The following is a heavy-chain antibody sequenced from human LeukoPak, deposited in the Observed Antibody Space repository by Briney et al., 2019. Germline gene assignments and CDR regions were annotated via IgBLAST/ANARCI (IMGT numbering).Heavy chain of an antibody. Sequence: ASVKVSCKASGYTFTSYGISWVRQAPGQGLEWMGWISAYNGNTNYAQKLQGRVTITADESTSTAYMELSSLRSEDTAVYYCARERSSGPKGVDAFDIWGQGTMVTVSS. CDR1: GYTFTSYG. CDR3: ARERSSGPKGVDAFDI. V-gene: IGHV1-18*01. CDR2: ISAYNGNT. J-gene: IGHJ3*02. D-gene: IGHD3-22*01.